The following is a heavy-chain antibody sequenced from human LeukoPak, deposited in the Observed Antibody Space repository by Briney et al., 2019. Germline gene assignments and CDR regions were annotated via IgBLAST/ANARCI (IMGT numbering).Heavy chain of an antibody. J-gene: IGHJ4*02. Sequence: GGSLRLSCAASGFTFSSYAMNWVRQAPGKGLEWVSVIHSGGNTYYADSVKGRFTVSRDISKNTLYLQMNSLRAEDTAVYYCARHGYTSGWVRYWGQGTLVTVST. CDR3: ARHGYTSGWVRY. CDR2: IHSGGNT. V-gene: IGHV3-23*03. CDR1: GFTFSSYA. D-gene: IGHD6-19*01.